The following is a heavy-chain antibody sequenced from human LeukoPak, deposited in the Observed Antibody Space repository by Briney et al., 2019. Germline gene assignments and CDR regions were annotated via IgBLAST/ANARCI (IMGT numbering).Heavy chain of an antibody. CDR1: GFTFSSYG. CDR3: ARVLSQYYYYYGMDV. CDR2: IWYDGSNK. V-gene: IGHV3-33*01. Sequence: GGSLRLSCAASGFTFSSYGMHWVRQAPGKGLEWVAVIWYDGSNKYYADSVKGRFTISRDNSKNTLYLQMNSLRAEDTAVYYCARVLSQYYYYYGMDVWGRGTTVTVSS. J-gene: IGHJ6*02.